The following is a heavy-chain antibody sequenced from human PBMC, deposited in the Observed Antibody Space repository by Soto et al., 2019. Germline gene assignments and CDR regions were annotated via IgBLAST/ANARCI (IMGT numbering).Heavy chain of an antibody. CDR2: INHSGST. CDR1: GGSFSGYY. CDR3: ARGEIVVVPAAYYYYYYMDV. D-gene: IGHD2-2*01. J-gene: IGHJ6*03. Sequence: QVQLQQWGAGLLKPSETLSLTCAVYGGSFSGYYWSWIRQPPGKGLEWIGEINHSGSTNYNPSLKSRVTISVDTSKNQFSLKLSSVTAADKAVYYCARGEIVVVPAAYYYYYYMDVWGKGTTVTVSS. V-gene: IGHV4-34*01.